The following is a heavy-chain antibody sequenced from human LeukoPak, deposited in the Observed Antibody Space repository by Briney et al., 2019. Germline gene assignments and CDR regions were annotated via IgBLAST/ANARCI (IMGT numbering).Heavy chain of an antibody. Sequence: SETLSLTCTVSGGSISSYYWSWIRQPAGRGLEWIGRIYTSGSTNYNPSLKSRVTMSVDTSKNQFSLKLSSVTAADTALYYCARDLTDYYELDYWGQGTLVTVSS. CDR2: IYTSGST. CDR3: ARDLTDYYELDY. D-gene: IGHD3-22*01. V-gene: IGHV4-4*07. J-gene: IGHJ4*02. CDR1: GGSISSYY.